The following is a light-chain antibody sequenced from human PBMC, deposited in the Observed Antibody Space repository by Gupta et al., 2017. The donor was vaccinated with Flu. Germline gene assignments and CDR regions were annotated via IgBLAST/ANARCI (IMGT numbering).Light chain of an antibody. CDR1: SSDVGGYNY. CDR2: EVS. J-gene: IGLJ2*01. CDR3: SSYTSSSTLVV. Sequence: QSALTQPASVSGAPGQSITISCTGTSSDVGGYNYFSWYQQHPGKAPKLMIYEVSNRPSGVSNRFSGSKSGNTASLPISGLQAEDEADYYCSSYTSSSTLVVFGGGTKLTVL. V-gene: IGLV2-14*01.